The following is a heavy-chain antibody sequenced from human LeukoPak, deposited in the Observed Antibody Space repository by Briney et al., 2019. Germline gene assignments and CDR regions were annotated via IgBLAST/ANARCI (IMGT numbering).Heavy chain of an antibody. CDR3: ARGGIAALVN. J-gene: IGHJ4*02. CDR2: IKQDGSEK. D-gene: IGHD6-13*01. V-gene: IGHV3-7*01. CDR1: GFTFSSYW. Sequence: GRSLTLSCAVSGFTFSSYWMSWVRQAAGKGLEWVANIKQDGSEKYYVDSVKGRFTISRDNAKNSLYLQMNSLRAEDTAVYYCARGGIAALVNWGQGTLVTVSS.